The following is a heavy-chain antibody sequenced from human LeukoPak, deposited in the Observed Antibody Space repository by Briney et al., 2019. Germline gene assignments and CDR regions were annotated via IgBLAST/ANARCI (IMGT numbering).Heavy chain of an antibody. V-gene: IGHV6-1*01. CDR2: TYYRTKWYD. CDR3: ARGTIGRTNWFDP. CDR1: GDSVSSNSAA. D-gene: IGHD1-14*01. Sequence: SQTLSLTCAISGDSVSSNSAAWNWIRQSPSRGLEWLGRTYYRTKWYDDYAISVKRRISINPDRSKNQFSLVLTSVTPEDTAVYFCARGTIGRTNWFDPWGQGTLVTVSS. J-gene: IGHJ5*02.